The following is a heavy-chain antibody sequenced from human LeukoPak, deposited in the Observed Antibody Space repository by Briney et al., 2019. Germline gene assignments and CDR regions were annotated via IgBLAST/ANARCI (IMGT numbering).Heavy chain of an antibody. CDR2: IYHSGST. CDR3: ARRTIFGLNWFDP. Sequence: PSETLSLTCAVSGYSISSGYYWGWIRQPPGKGLEWIGSIYHSGSTYYNPSLKSRVTISVDTSKNQFSLKLSSVTAADTAVYYCARRTIFGLNWFDPWGRGTLVTVSS. J-gene: IGHJ5*02. V-gene: IGHV4-38-2*01. CDR1: GYSISSGYY. D-gene: IGHD3-3*01.